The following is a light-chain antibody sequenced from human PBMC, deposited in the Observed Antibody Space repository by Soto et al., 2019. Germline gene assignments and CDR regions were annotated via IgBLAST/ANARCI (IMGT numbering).Light chain of an antibody. J-gene: IGKJ5*01. CDR1: HSVSSN. Sequence: EIVMTQSPATLSVSPGERATLSCRASHSVSSNLAWYQQKPGQAPRLLIYGASTRATGISARFSGSGSGTEFTLTISSLQSEDFAVYYCQQYNNWPITFGQGTRLEIK. V-gene: IGKV3-15*01. CDR3: QQYNNWPIT. CDR2: GAS.